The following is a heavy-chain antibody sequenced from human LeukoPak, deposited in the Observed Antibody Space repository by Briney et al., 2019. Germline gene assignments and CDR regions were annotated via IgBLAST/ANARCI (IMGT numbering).Heavy chain of an antibody. Sequence: GASVKVSCKASGYTFTGYYMHWVRQAPGQGLEWMGWINPNSGGTNYAQKFQGRVTMTRDTSISTAYMELSRLRSDDTAVYYCARGYYDSSGYWVYWGQGTLVTVSS. CDR3: ARGYYDSSGYWVY. CDR2: INPNSGGT. V-gene: IGHV1-2*02. D-gene: IGHD3-22*01. CDR1: GYTFTGYY. J-gene: IGHJ4*02.